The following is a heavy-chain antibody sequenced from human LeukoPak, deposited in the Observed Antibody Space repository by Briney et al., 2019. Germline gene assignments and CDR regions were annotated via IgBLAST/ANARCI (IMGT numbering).Heavy chain of an antibody. CDR2: ISSSSSYI. Sequence: PGGSLRLSCAASGFTFSSYSMNWVRQAPGKGLGWVSSISSSSSYIYYADSVKGRFTISRDNAKNSLYLQMNSLRAEDTAVYYCARMVRGVSGDNWFDPWGQGTLVTVSS. V-gene: IGHV3-21*01. CDR3: ARMVRGVSGDNWFDP. D-gene: IGHD3-10*01. J-gene: IGHJ5*02. CDR1: GFTFSSYS.